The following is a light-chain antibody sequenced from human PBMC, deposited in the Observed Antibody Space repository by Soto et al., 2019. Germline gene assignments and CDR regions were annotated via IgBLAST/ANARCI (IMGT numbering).Light chain of an antibody. J-gene: IGKJ1*01. CDR2: DAS. V-gene: IGKV1-5*01. CDR3: QQYNNYRT. Sequence: DIQLTQSPSTLSLSVGDRATITCRARQSISILFAWHQQKPQEAPHLLIYDASSVKSGVPSRFSGSGSGKEFTLTIRRLPPDDFATYYRQQYNNYRTFGQGTKVDIK. CDR1: QSISIL.